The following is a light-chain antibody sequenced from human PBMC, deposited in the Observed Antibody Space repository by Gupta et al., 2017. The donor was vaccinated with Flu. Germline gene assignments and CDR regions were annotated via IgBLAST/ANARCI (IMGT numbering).Light chain of an antibody. Sequence: SVLTQPPSASGPPGQRVIISCSGSNSNIGSHAVHWYQQVPGTAPRLLIYNSSQRPSGVPDRLSGSKYGASAALAISGLQAEDEADYFCAAGDDSRNGVVFGAGTKLTVL. V-gene: IGLV1-44*01. CDR2: NSS. J-gene: IGLJ2*01. CDR1: NSNIGSHA. CDR3: AAGDDSRNGVV.